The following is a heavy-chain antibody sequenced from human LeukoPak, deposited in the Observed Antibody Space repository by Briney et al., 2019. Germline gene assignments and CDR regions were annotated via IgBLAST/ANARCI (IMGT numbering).Heavy chain of an antibody. CDR3: ASNKGQWLFSD. J-gene: IGHJ4*02. V-gene: IGHV4-59*08. CDR1: GGSISTYY. D-gene: IGHD6-19*01. Sequence: SETLSLTCTVSGGSISTYYWNWIRQPPGKGLEWIGNIYYSGSTNYNPSLKSRVTISVDTSKNQFSLRLSSVTAADTAVYYCASNKGQWLFSDWGQGTLVTVSS. CDR2: IYYSGST.